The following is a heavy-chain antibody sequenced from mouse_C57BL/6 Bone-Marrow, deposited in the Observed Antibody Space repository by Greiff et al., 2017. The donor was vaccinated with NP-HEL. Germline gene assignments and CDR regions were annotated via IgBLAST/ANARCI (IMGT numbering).Heavy chain of an antibody. Sequence: VQLQESGAELVKPGASVKLSCKASGYTFTSYWMHWVKQRPGRGLEWIGRIDPNSGGTKYNEKFKSKATLTVDKPSSTAYMQLSSLTSEDAAVYYCARRFTTVKGSAMDYWGQGTSVTVSS. D-gene: IGHD1-1*01. V-gene: IGHV1-72*01. CDR2: IDPNSGGT. J-gene: IGHJ4*01. CDR3: ARRFTTVKGSAMDY. CDR1: GYTFTSYW.